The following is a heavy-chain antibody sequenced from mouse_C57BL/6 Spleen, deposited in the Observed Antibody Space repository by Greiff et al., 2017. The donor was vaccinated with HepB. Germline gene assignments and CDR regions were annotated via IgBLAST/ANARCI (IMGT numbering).Heavy chain of an antibody. CDR2: IHPSDSDT. D-gene: IGHD1-1*01. CDR3: AIPGIYYGSNYGAMDY. CDR1: GYTFTSYW. J-gene: IGHJ4*01. Sequence: QVQLQQPGAELVKPGASVKVSCKASGYTFTSYWMHWVKQRPGQGLEWIGRIHPSDSDTNYNQKFKGKATLTVDKSSSTAYMQLSSLTSEDSAVYYCAIPGIYYGSNYGAMDYWGQGTSVTVSS. V-gene: IGHV1-74*01.